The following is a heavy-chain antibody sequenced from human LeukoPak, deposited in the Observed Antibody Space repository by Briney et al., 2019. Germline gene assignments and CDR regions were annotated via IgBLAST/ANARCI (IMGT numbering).Heavy chain of an antibody. CDR3: ARAPWYYFDY. CDR2: IYTSGST. V-gene: IGHV4-61*02. D-gene: IGHD2-8*02. J-gene: IGHJ4*02. CDR1: GGSISSGSYY. Sequence: SQTLSLTCTVSGGSISSGSYYWSWIRQPAGKGLEWIGRIYTSGSTNYNPSLKSRVTMSVDTSKNQFSLKLSSVTAADTAVYYCARAPWYYFDYWGQGTLVTVSS.